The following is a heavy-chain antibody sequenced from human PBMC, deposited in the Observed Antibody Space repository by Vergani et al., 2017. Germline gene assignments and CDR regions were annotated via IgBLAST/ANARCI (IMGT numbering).Heavy chain of an antibody. V-gene: IGHV1-69*08. Sequence: VQLVQSGAEVKKPGSSVKVSCKASGGTFSSYTISWVRQAPGQGLEWMGRIIPILGIANYAQKFQGRVTITADKSTSTAYMGLSSLRSDDTAVYYCARDQDLGNWYFDLWGRGTLVTVSS. CDR2: IIPILGIA. CDR1: GGTFSSYT. CDR3: ARDQDLGNWYFDL. J-gene: IGHJ2*01.